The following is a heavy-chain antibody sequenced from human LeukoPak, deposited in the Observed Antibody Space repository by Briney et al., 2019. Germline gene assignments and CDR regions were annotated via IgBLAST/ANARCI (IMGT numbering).Heavy chain of an antibody. V-gene: IGHV3-23*01. Sequence: PGGSLRLSCAASGFTFTSYAMSWIRQAPGKGLEWVAAINGGGENTYYADSVKGRFTISRDNSKNTLYLQMNSLRAEDTATYYCAKLRATTTGVGRYFDLWGRGTLVTVSS. D-gene: IGHD1-1*01. CDR2: INGGGENT. J-gene: IGHJ2*01. CDR1: GFTFTSYA. CDR3: AKLRATTTGVGRYFDL.